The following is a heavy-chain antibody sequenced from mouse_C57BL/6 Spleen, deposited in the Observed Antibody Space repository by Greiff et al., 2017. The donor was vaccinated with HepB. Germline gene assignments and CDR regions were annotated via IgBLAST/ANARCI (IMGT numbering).Heavy chain of an antibody. CDR1: GFTFSDYG. V-gene: IGHV5-17*01. CDR3: ASVNWGYFDY. D-gene: IGHD4-1*01. J-gene: IGHJ2*01. Sequence: EVMLVESGGGLVKPGGSLKLSCAASGFTFSDYGMHWVRQAPEKGLEWVAYISSGSSTIYYADTVKGRFTISRDNAKNTLFLQMTSLRSEDTAMYYCASVNWGYFDYWGQGTTLTVSS. CDR2: ISSGSSTI.